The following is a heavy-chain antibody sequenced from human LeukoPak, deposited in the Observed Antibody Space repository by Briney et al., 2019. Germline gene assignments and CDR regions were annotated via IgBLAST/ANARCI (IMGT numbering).Heavy chain of an antibody. J-gene: IGHJ4*02. CDR2: IRPSGSL. D-gene: IGHD3-22*01. Sequence: SQTLSLTCTVSGASFSSGDQYWNWIRQSPGKGLEWIGSIRPSGSLYNNPSLESRVTMSMDTSKNQFSLNLNSVTAADTAVYFCSRGLDSRKLGYWGQGTLVTVSS. V-gene: IGHV4-31*03. CDR1: GASFSSGDQY. CDR3: SRGLDSRKLGY.